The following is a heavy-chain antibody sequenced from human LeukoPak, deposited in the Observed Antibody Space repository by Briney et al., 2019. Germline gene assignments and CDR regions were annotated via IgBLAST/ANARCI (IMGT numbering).Heavy chain of an antibody. CDR3: ARDTYSYGSRSYSLVD. J-gene: IGHJ4*02. Sequence: PGGSLRLSCAASGFTFSSYGMHWVRQAPGKGLEWVAVIWYDGGNKYYADSVKGRFTISRDNSKNTLFLQMNSLRGEDTAVYYCARDTYSYGSRSYSLVDWGQGTLVTVSS. V-gene: IGHV3-33*01. D-gene: IGHD3-10*01. CDR2: IWYDGGNK. CDR1: GFTFSSYG.